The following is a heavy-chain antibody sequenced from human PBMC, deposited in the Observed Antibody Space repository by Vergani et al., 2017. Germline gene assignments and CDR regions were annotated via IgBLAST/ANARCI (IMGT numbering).Heavy chain of an antibody. CDR2: LCPSGST. J-gene: IGHJ4*02. CDR1: GAPTSYWR. Sequence: QVQLQESGPGLVKPPETLSLTCPASGAPTSYWRWSWPRQPAGKGLEWIGRLCPSGSTNYKPSLKSRVTMSIDTSKNQLSLRLTSVTAADTAVYYCATGAGPFDIWGQGTLVTVSS. CDR3: ATGAGPFDI. V-gene: IGHV4-4*07. D-gene: IGHD7-27*01.